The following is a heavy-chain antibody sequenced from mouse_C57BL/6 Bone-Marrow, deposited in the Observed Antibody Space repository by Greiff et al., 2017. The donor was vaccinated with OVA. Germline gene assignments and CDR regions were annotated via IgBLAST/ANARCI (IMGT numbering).Heavy chain of an antibody. CDR2: ISSGGSET. J-gene: IGHJ4*01. V-gene: IGHV5-6*01. D-gene: IGHD4-1*01. CDR1: GFTFSSYG. CDR3: ARHETGTNYYAMDY. Sequence: EVKLVESGGDLVKPGGSLKLSCAASGFTFSSYGMSWVRQTPDKRLEWVATISSGGSETYYPDSVKGRFTISRDNAKNTLYLQMSSLKSEDTAMDYCARHETGTNYYAMDYWGQGTSVTVSS.